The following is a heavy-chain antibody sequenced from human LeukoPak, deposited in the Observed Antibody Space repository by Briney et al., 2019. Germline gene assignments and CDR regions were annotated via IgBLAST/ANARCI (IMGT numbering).Heavy chain of an antibody. J-gene: IGHJ4*02. CDR2: IYHSGST. CDR3: ARPIYYDISGYLY. D-gene: IGHD3-22*01. CDR1: GYSISSGYY. Sequence: SETLSLTCAVSGYSISSGYYWGWIRQPPGNGLEWIGSIYHSGSTYYNPSLKSRVTISVDTSKNQFSLKLSSVTAADTAVYYRARPIYYDISGYLYWGQGTLVTVSS. V-gene: IGHV4-38-2*01.